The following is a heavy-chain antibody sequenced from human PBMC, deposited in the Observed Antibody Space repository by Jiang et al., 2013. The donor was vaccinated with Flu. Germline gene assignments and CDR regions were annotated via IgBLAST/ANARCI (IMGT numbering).Heavy chain of an antibody. CDR1: GYSFISYW. V-gene: IGHV5-10-1*01. CDR2: IDPRDSYT. Sequence: PGESLRISCKGSGYSFISYWITWVRQMPGKGLEWMGRIDPRDSYTSYSPSFQGHVTISADKSISTAYLQWSSLKASDTAVYYCARLRDGYTPDYWGQGTLLTVSS. J-gene: IGHJ4*02. D-gene: IGHD5-24*01. CDR3: ARLRDGYTPDY.